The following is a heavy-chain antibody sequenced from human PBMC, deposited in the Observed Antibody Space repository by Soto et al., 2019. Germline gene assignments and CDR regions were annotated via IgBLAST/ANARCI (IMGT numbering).Heavy chain of an antibody. CDR3: AREMYYYDSSGP. Sequence: SVKVSCKASGCTFSSYAISWVRQAPGQGLEWMGGLIPIFGTANYAQKFQGRVTITADESTSTAYMELSSLRSEDTAVYYCAREMYYYDSSGPWGQGTLVTVPS. V-gene: IGHV1-69*13. J-gene: IGHJ5*02. D-gene: IGHD3-22*01. CDR1: GCTFSSYA. CDR2: LIPIFGTA.